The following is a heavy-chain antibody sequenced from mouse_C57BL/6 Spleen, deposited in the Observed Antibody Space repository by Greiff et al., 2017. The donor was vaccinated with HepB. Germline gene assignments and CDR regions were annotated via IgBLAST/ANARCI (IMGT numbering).Heavy chain of an antibody. J-gene: IGHJ1*03. CDR2: INPSNGGT. D-gene: IGHD2-3*01. CDR3: ERGGVYDGYCWYFGV. Sequence: QVQLQQPGTELVKPGASVKLSCKASGYTFTSYWMHWVKQRPGQGLEWIGNINPSNGGTNYNEKFKSKATLTVDKSSSTAYMQRSSLTSEDSAVYYCERGGVYDGYCWYFGVWGTGTTVTAAS. CDR1: GYTFTSYW. V-gene: IGHV1-53*01.